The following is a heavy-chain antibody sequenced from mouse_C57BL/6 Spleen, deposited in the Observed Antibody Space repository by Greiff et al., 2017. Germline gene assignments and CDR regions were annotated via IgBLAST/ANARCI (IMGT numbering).Heavy chain of an antibody. Sequence: VQLQQPGAELVKPGASVKMSCKASGYTFTSYWITWVKQRPGQGLEWIGDIYPGSGSTNYNEKFKSKATLTVDTSSSTAYMQLSSLTSEDSAVYYCAREGDYDADYFDYWGQGTTLTVSS. V-gene: IGHV1-55*01. CDR3: AREGDYDADYFDY. CDR1: GYTFTSYW. J-gene: IGHJ2*01. CDR2: IYPGSGST. D-gene: IGHD2-4*01.